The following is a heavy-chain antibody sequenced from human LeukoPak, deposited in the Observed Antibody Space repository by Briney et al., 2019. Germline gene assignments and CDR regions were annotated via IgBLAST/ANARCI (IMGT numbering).Heavy chain of an antibody. Sequence: SETLSLTCAVSGGSISSSNWWSRVRQPPGKGLEWIGEIYHSGGTNYNPSLKSRVTISVDTSKNQFSLKLSSVTAADTAVYYCARLIGAPQNWFDPWGQGTLVTVSS. D-gene: IGHD3-16*01. CDR3: ARLIGAPQNWFDP. J-gene: IGHJ5*02. V-gene: IGHV4-4*02. CDR1: GGSISSSNW. CDR2: IYHSGGT.